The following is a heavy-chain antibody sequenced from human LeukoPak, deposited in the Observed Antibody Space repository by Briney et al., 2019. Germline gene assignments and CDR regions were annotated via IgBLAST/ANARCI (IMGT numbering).Heavy chain of an antibody. V-gene: IGHV1-46*01. Sequence: ASVKVSCKASGYTFTNYYMHWVRQAPGQGLEWMGIINPSSGSTGYAQKFQGRVTMTRDTSTSTVYMDVSSLRSEDTAVYYCVRSRDGYNYFDYWGQGTLVTVSS. CDR1: GYTFTNYY. CDR3: VRSRDGYNYFDY. CDR2: INPSSGST. D-gene: IGHD5-24*01. J-gene: IGHJ4*02.